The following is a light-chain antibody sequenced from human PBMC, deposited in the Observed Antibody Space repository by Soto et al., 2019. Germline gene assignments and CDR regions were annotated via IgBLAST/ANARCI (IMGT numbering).Light chain of an antibody. J-gene: IGKJ1*01. Sequence: IEMTHSRATLSPYPRERASLSCRAIQSVSRNLAWYQHKPGQSPRLVVYSGYKRSPGIPARFSGSGSGTDFTLTISSLESEDLAIYYCQQRYSWLLVFGPGTKGYIK. V-gene: IGKV3-15*01. CDR2: SGY. CDR3: QQRYSWLLV. CDR1: QSVSRN.